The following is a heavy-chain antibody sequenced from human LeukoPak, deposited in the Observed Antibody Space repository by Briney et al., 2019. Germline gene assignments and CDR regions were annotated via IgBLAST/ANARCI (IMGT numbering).Heavy chain of an antibody. V-gene: IGHV5-51*01. Sequence: PGESLKISCKGSGYSFTSYWIGWVRQMPGKGLEWMGIIYPGDSDTRYSPSFQGQVTISADKSISTAYLQWSSLKASDTAMYYCARLDQQQLTHNNWFDPWGQGTLVTVSS. CDR2: IYPGDSDT. CDR1: GYSFTSYW. CDR3: ARLDQQQLTHNNWFDP. D-gene: IGHD6-13*01. J-gene: IGHJ5*02.